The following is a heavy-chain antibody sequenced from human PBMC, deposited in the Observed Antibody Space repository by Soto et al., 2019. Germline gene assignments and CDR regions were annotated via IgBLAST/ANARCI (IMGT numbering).Heavy chain of an antibody. CDR3: AGSADDGRDN. CDR2: ISSSSSFI. D-gene: IGHD1-26*01. CDR1: GFSLSDYS. J-gene: IGHJ4*02. V-gene: IGHV3-21*01. Sequence: EVQLVESGGGLVKPGGSLRLSCAASGFSLSDYSMNWIRQAPGKGLEWGAYISSSSSFIHYAESMKGRFTISRDNAKNSLYLQMNSLSAEDTAVYYCAGSADDGRDNWGQGTLVTVSS.